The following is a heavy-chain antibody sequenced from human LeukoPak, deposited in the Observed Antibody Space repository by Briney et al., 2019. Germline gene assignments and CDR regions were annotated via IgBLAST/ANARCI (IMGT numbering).Heavy chain of an antibody. Sequence: SVKVSCKASGGTFSSYAISWVRQAPGQGLEWMGRIIPILGIANYAQKFQGRVTITADKSTSTAYMELSSLRSDDTAVYYCARTITMIVVVIPRVPFDYWGQGTLVTVSS. CDR2: IIPILGIA. J-gene: IGHJ4*02. V-gene: IGHV1-69*04. CDR1: GGTFSSYA. CDR3: ARTITMIVVVIPRVPFDY. D-gene: IGHD3-22*01.